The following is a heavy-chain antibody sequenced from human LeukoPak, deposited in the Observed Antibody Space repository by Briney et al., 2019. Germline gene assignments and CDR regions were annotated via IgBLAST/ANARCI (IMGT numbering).Heavy chain of an antibody. V-gene: IGHV3-48*03. J-gene: IGHJ5*02. CDR3: ARITMSRFDP. CDR2: ISSSGSTI. D-gene: IGHD3-10*02. Sequence: PGGSLRLSCAASGFTFSSYEMNWVRQAPGKGLEWVSYISSSGSTIYYADSVKGRFTISRDNAKNTLYLQMNSLRAEDTAVYYCARITMSRFDPWGQGTLVTVS. CDR1: GFTFSSYE.